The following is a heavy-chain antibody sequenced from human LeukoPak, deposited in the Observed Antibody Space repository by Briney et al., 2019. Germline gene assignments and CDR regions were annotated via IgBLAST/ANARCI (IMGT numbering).Heavy chain of an antibody. CDR3: AALARDY. V-gene: IGHV3-53*01. D-gene: IGHD3-3*02. J-gene: IGHJ4*02. CDR2: IHIDGST. CDR1: GFIVSSNY. Sequence: GGSLRLSCAASGFIVSSNYMTWVRQAPGKGLEWVSVIHIDGSTYYADSVKGRFTISRDNSKNTLYLQMNSLRVEDTAVYYCAALARDYWGQGTLVTVSS.